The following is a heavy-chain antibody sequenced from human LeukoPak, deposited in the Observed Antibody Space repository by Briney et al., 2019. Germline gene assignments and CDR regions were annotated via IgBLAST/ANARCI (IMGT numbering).Heavy chain of an antibody. D-gene: IGHD2-15*01. CDR3: ARDRGGSYSAIDY. V-gene: IGHV3-48*04. J-gene: IGHJ4*02. CDR2: ISSSSITI. CDR1: GFTFSSYS. Sequence: GGSLRLSCGASGFTFSSYSLNWVRQAPGKGLEWVSFISSSSITIYYADSVKGRFTISRDNAEKSLYLQMNSLRAEDTAVYYCARDRGGSYSAIDYWGKGTLVTVSS.